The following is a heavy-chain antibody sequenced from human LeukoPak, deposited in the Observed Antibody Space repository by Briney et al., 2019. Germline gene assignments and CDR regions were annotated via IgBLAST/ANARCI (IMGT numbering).Heavy chain of an antibody. D-gene: IGHD6-19*01. Sequence: ASVKVSCKASGGTFSSYAISWVRQAPGQGLEWMGWINPNSGGTNYAQKFQGRVTMTRDTSISTAYMELSRLRSDDTAVYYCARDGSGFNYYYYYMDVWGKGTTVTISS. V-gene: IGHV1-2*02. J-gene: IGHJ6*03. CDR3: ARDGSGFNYYYYYMDV. CDR1: GGTFSSYA. CDR2: INPNSGGT.